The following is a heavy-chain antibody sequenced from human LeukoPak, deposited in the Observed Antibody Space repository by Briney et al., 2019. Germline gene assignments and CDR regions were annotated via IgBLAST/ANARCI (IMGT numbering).Heavy chain of an antibody. V-gene: IGHV4-39*01. J-gene: IGHJ4*02. CDR2: IYYSGST. CDR3: ARHTHYYDSSGYYSSYFDY. Sequence: PSETLSLTCTVSGGSISSSSYYWGWIRQPPGKGLEWIGSIYYSGSTYYNPSLKSRVTISVDTSKNQFSLKLSSVTAADTAVYYCARHTHYYDSSGYYSSYFDYWGQGTLVTVSS. D-gene: IGHD3-22*01. CDR1: GGSISSSSYY.